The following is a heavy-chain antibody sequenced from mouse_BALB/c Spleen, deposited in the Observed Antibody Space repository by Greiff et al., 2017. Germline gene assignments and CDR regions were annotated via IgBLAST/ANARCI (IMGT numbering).Heavy chain of an antibody. V-gene: IGHV5-17*02. CDR3: ARSGYYGSDFDY. CDR1: GFTFSSFG. CDR2: ISSGSSTI. D-gene: IGHD1-1*01. Sequence: EVHLVESGGGLVQPGGSRKLSCAASGFTFSSFGMHWVRQAPEKGLEWVAYISSGSSTIYYADTVKGRFTISRDNPKNTLFLQMTSLRSEDTAMYYCARSGYYGSDFDYWGQGTTLTVSS. J-gene: IGHJ2*01.